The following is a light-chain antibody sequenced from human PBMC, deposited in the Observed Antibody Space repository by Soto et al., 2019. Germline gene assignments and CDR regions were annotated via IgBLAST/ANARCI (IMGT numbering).Light chain of an antibody. CDR2: AXX. CDR3: HSFDSDVRADI. CDR1: SSNLGAGFD. V-gene: IGLV1-40*01. Sequence: QSVLTQPPSVSGALGQMITISCTGTSSNLGAGFDVHWYQQLPGTVPKLLIYAXXXXXSGVPDRSYDSKYGTSASLAITGVQDEDEGDYYCHSFDSDVRADILGNGNKVTV. J-gene: IGLJ1*01.